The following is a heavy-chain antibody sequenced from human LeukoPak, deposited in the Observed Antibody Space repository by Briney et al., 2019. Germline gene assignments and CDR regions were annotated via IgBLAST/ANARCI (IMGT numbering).Heavy chain of an antibody. J-gene: IGHJ6*03. V-gene: IGHV4-59*01. CDR3: ARGLGATRGYYYYYYMDV. CDR1: GGSISSYY. D-gene: IGHD1-26*01. Sequence: SETLSLTCTVSGGSISSYYWSWIPQPPGKGLEWIGYIYYSGSTNSNPSLKSRVTISVDTPKNQFSLKLSSVTAADTAVYYCARGLGATRGYYYYYYMDVWGKGTTVTVSS. CDR2: IYYSGST.